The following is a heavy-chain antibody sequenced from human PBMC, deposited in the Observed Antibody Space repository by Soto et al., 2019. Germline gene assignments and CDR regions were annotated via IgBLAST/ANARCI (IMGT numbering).Heavy chain of an antibody. CDR3: ARDPSRRSPPDY. J-gene: IGHJ4*02. V-gene: IGHV3-11*05. CDR2: ISSTSAYT. CDR1: GFDFSDYY. Sequence: QVQVVESGGGLVKPGGSVRLSCVAAGFDFSDYYMTWFCQAPGKAPEWVSSISSTSAYTKYADSVKGRFTISRDNAKNSVYLQMDSLRGEDTAVYYCARDPSRRSPPDYWGQGTLVTVSS.